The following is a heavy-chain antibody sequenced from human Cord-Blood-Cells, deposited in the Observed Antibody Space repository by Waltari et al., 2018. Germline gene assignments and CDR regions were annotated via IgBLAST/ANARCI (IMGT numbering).Heavy chain of an antibody. D-gene: IGHD1-1*01. CDR1: GFTFRGSA. Sequence: EVQLVESGGGLVQPGGSLKLSCAASGFTFRGSALHWVRQASGKGLEWVGRIRSKANSYATAYAASVKGRFTISRDDSKNTAYLQMNSLKTEDTAVYYCTRRYKNFDYWGQGTLVTVSS. CDR2: IRSKANSYAT. J-gene: IGHJ4*02. CDR3: TRRYKNFDY. V-gene: IGHV3-73*02.